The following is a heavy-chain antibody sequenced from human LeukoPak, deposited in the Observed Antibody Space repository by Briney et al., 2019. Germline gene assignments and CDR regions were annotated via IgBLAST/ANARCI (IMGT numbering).Heavy chain of an antibody. V-gene: IGHV4-38-2*01. CDR2: INHSGNT. Sequence: PSETLSLTCAVSGYSISSGYYWGWIRQPPGRELEWIGSINHSGNTYCNPSLKSRVAISIDTSKNDFSLKVTSVTAANTAVYFCARQDTAMVKGWFDPWGQGTLVTVSS. CDR3: ARQDTAMVKGWFDP. D-gene: IGHD5-18*01. J-gene: IGHJ5*02. CDR1: GYSISSGYY.